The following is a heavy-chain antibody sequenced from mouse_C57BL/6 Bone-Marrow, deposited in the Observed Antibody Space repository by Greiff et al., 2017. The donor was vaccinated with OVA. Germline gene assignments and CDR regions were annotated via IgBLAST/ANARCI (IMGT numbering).Heavy chain of an antibody. CDR3: ARNHSTMVNWYFDV. D-gene: IGHD2-1*01. CDR1: GYTFTSYG. Sequence: VQRVESGAELARPGASVKLSCKASGYTFTSYGISWVKQRTGQGLEWIGEIYPRSGNTYYNEKFKGKATLTADKSSSTAYMELRSLTSEDSAVYFCARNHSTMVNWYFDVWGTGTTGTVSS. J-gene: IGHJ1*03. CDR2: IYPRSGNT. V-gene: IGHV1-81*01.